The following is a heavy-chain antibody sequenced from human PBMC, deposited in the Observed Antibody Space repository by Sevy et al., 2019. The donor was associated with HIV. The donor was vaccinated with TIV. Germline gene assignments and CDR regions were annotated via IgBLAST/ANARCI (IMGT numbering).Heavy chain of an antibody. D-gene: IGHD3-22*01. CDR2: IRQDGNEK. CDR1: GFTFSSHW. Sequence: GGSLRLSCAASGFTFSSHWMNWVRQAPGKGLEWVANIRQDGNEKNYADSVEGRFTFSRDNAKNSLYLQMNSLTAEDTAVYYCARDKGNYYPDAFDIWGQGTMVTVSS. J-gene: IGHJ3*02. V-gene: IGHV3-7*01. CDR3: ARDKGNYYPDAFDI.